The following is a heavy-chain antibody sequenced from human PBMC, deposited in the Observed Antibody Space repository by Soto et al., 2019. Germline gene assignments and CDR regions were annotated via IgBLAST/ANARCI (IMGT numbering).Heavy chain of an antibody. CDR1: GGSISSYY. CDR2: IYYSGST. J-gene: IGHJ4*02. D-gene: IGHD4-17*01. CDR3: ARLRFLSYFDY. Sequence: QVQLQESGPGLVKPSETLSLTCTVSGGSISSYYWSWIRQPPGKGLEWIGYIYYSGSTNYNPSLKCRVTISVDTSKNQFSLKLSSVTAADTAVYYCARLRFLSYFDYWGQGTLVTVSS. V-gene: IGHV4-59*08.